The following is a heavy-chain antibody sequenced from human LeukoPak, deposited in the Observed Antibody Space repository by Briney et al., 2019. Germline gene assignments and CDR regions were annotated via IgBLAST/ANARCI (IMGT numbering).Heavy chain of an antibody. J-gene: IGHJ5*02. Sequence: ASVKVSCKASGYTFTDYYIHWVRQAPGQGLECMGWINPNSGGTKYAQKFQGRVTMTTDTSISTAYMEMSRLTSDDTTVYYCARDAHNGYEFHDWFDPWGQGALVTVSS. V-gene: IGHV1-2*02. CDR1: GYTFTDYY. CDR2: INPNSGGT. D-gene: IGHD5-12*01. CDR3: ARDAHNGYEFHDWFDP.